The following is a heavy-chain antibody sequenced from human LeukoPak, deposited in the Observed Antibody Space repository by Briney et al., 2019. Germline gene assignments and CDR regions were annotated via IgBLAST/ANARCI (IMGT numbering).Heavy chain of an antibody. Sequence: GGSLRLSCSASGFTFADYALIWFRQAPGKGLESVALIRAKISGETTDYAASVKGRFIISRDNSKSIVYLQMNSLQTDDTGVYYCARWSGCHDWGQGTRVTVSS. CDR1: GFTFADYA. J-gene: IGHJ4*02. CDR2: IRAKISGETT. V-gene: IGHV3-49*03. CDR3: ARWSGCHD. D-gene: IGHD3-3*01.